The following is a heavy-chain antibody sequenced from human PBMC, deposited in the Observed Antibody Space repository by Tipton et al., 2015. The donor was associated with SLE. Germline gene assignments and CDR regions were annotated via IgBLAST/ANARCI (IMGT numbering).Heavy chain of an antibody. CDR1: GFTFRNYE. CDR2: ISIGATST. D-gene: IGHD7-27*01. J-gene: IGHJ4*02. Sequence: SLRLSCVVSGFTFRNYEMNWVRQAPGEGLEWVSYISIGATSTKYAESVKGRFTISRDDAKNSLFLQMNSLKAEDTAIYYCATDSPGDRDFDYWGPGTLVTVSS. CDR3: ATDSPGDRDFDY. V-gene: IGHV3-48*03.